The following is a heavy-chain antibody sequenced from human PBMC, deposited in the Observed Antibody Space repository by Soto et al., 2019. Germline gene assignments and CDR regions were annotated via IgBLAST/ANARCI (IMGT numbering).Heavy chain of an antibody. Sequence: QVQLQESGPGLVKPSETLSLTCTVSGGTISRYYWSWIRQPPGKGLELIGYMYNTGSTVYNPSFKSRVTLSVYTSKNQFSLKLNSVTAADTAVYYCARDLWGYCGTDCYPLDVWGQGTTVTVSS. J-gene: IGHJ6*02. CDR1: GGTISRYY. CDR3: ARDLWGYCGTDCYPLDV. CDR2: MYNTGST. D-gene: IGHD2-21*02. V-gene: IGHV4-59*01.